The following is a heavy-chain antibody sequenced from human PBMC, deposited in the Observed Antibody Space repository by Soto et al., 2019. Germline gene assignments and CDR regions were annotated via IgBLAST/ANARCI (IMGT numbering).Heavy chain of an antibody. Sequence: SETLSLTCTVPGGSLTSSTYYWGWIRQPPGKGLEWIGSIYYSGSTYYNPSLKSRVTISVDTSKNEFSLKLSSVTAADTAVYYFARHKGVAGTFSLLDPSGQRTL. CDR3: ARHKGVAGTFSLLDP. V-gene: IGHV4-39*01. CDR2: IYYSGST. D-gene: IGHD6-19*01. J-gene: IGHJ5*02. CDR1: GGSLTSSTYY.